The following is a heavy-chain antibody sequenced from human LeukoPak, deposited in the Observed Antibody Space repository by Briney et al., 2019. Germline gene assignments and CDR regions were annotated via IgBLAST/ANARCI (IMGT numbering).Heavy chain of an antibody. Sequence: SETLSLTCTVSGGSISSSSYYWGWIRQPPGKGLEWIGTIYYSGSTYYSPSLKSRVTISVDTSKNQFSLKLSSVTAADTAVYYCARDTLEEGSSGAFDIWGQGTMVTVSS. V-gene: IGHV4-39*07. CDR3: ARDTLEEGSSGAFDI. CDR1: GGSISSSSYY. D-gene: IGHD6-6*01. J-gene: IGHJ3*02. CDR2: IYYSGST.